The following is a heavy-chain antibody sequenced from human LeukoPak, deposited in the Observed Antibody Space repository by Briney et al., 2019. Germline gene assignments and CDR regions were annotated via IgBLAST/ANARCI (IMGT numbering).Heavy chain of an antibody. D-gene: IGHD3-22*01. CDR3: ARGDSSGCPYGMGV. Sequence: PVWSLRLSCAASGFTFSSYSMNWVRQAPGKGLEGVASISRGSSYIEYADSEKGRFPSTRDVDRTSAYVQMNSLRLEDTGVYYCARGDSSGCPYGMGVWGRGTTVTVSS. CDR1: GFTFSSYS. CDR2: ISRGSSYI. V-gene: IGHV3-21*06. J-gene: IGHJ6*02.